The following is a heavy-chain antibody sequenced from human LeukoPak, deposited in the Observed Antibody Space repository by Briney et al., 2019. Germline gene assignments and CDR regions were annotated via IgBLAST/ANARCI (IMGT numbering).Heavy chain of an antibody. V-gene: IGHV5-51*01. CDR3: ARHDRGYSSSSY. D-gene: IGHD6-6*01. CDR2: IYPGDSDT. CDR1: GYSFTSYW. Sequence: PGESLKISCQGAGYSFTSYWIGWVRQMPGKGLEWMGIIYPGDSDTRYSPSFQDQVTISVDKSISTAYLQWSSMKASDTAMYYCARHDRGYSSSSYWGRGTLVTVSS. J-gene: IGHJ4*02.